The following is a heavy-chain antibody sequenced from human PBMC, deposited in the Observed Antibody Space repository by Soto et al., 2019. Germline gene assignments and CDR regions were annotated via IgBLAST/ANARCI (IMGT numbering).Heavy chain of an antibody. CDR3: EREGSGWYRGEDWFDT. Sequence: NPSETLSLTCTVSGGSVSSGSYYWSWIRQPPGKGLEWIGYIYYSGSTNYNPSLKSRVTISVDTSKNQFSLKLSSVTAADTAVYYCEREGSGWYRGEDWFDTWGQGTLVTVSS. CDR2: IYYSGST. J-gene: IGHJ5*02. V-gene: IGHV4-61*01. CDR1: GGSVSSGSYY. D-gene: IGHD6-19*01.